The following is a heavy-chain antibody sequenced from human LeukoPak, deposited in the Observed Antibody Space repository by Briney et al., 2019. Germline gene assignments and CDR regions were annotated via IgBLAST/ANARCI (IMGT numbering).Heavy chain of an antibody. CDR1: GGSISSGGYY. CDR3: ARDPQLYSGNDWG. CDR2: IYYSGST. V-gene: IGHV4-31*03. J-gene: IGHJ4*02. D-gene: IGHD5-12*01. Sequence: SETLSLTCTVSGGSISSGGYYWSWIRQHPGKGLEWIGYIYYSGSTYYNPSLKSRVTISVDTSKNQFSLKLSSVTAADTAVYYCARDPQLYSGNDWGWGQGTLVIVSS.